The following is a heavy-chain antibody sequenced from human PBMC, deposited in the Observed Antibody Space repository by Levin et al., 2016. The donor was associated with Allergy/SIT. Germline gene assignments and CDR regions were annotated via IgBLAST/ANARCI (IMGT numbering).Heavy chain of an antibody. CDR1: GFDFPNYN. J-gene: IGHJ6*02. CDR2: ITSSTSYR. Sequence: GESLKISCEASGFDFPNYNFNWVRQAPGKGLEWISYITSSTSYRKYADSVRGRFTISRDNAKKSLYLQMDSLRDEDTAVYYCAREGEFNDYYSGMDVWGQGTTVTVSS. V-gene: IGHV3-21*05. CDR3: AREGEFNDYYSGMDV. D-gene: IGHD3-16*01.